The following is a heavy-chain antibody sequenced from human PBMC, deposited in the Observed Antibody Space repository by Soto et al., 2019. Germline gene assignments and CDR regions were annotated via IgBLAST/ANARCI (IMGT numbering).Heavy chain of an antibody. J-gene: IGHJ4*02. D-gene: IGHD6-19*01. CDR1: GYTFTTYD. Sequence: HVQLVQSAAELKKPGASVNVSCMTSGYTFTTYDITWVRQAPGQGLEWMGWINGYSGTTDYAQKFQGRVTMTTDTSRGIAFMELSRLNFDDTGVYFCARKMSGWPKFDWWGQGTLVTVPS. V-gene: IGHV1-18*04. CDR2: INGYSGTT. CDR3: ARKMSGWPKFDW.